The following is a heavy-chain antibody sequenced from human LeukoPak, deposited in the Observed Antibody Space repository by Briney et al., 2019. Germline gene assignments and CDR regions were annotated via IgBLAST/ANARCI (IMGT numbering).Heavy chain of an antibody. Sequence: GGSLRLSCAASGFRFSSYWMSWVRQAPGKGLEWVANIKQDESEKYYVDSVKGRFTISRDNTKNSLYLQMNSLRAEDTALYYCARGHSLDGYNYVDAFDIWGRGTMVTVSS. CDR3: ARGHSLDGYNYVDAFDI. D-gene: IGHD5-24*01. J-gene: IGHJ3*02. V-gene: IGHV3-7*01. CDR2: IKQDESEK. CDR1: GFRFSSYW.